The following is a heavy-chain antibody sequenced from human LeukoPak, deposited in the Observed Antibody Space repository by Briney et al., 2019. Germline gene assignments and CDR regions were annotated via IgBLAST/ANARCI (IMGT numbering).Heavy chain of an antibody. Sequence: ASVKVSCKASGYTFTSYGISWVRQAPGQGLEWMGWISAYNGNTNYAQKLQGRVTMTTGTSTSTAYMELRSLRSDDTAVYYCASSGPYCSSTSCYTADYWGQGTLVTVSS. CDR3: ASSGPYCSSTSCYTADY. CDR1: GYTFTSYG. D-gene: IGHD2-2*02. CDR2: ISAYNGNT. V-gene: IGHV1-18*01. J-gene: IGHJ4*02.